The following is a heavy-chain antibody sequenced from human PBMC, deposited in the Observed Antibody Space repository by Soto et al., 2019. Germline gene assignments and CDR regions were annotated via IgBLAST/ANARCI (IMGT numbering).Heavy chain of an antibody. CDR3: ARVEAVGYYYGMDV. D-gene: IGHD6-13*01. CDR1: GYTFTGSY. J-gene: IGHJ6*02. V-gene: IGHV1-2*04. Sequence: QVQLVQSGAEVKKPGASVKVSCKASGYTFTGSYMHWVRQAPGQGLEWMGWINPNSGGTNYAQKFQGWVNMTRDTSISTAYMELSRLRSDDTAVYYCARVEAVGYYYGMDVWGQGTTVTVSS. CDR2: INPNSGGT.